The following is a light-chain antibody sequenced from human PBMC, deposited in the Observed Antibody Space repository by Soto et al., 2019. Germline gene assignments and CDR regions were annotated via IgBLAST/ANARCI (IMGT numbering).Light chain of an antibody. CDR2: GAS. CDR3: QQYGSSPRT. J-gene: IGKJ2*01. CDR1: QSVRSSY. Sequence: EIVLTQSPGTLSLSPGERATLSCRASQSVRSSYLAWYQRKPGQAPRLLIYGASSRATGIPDRFSGSGSGTDFTLTISRLEPEDFAVYYCQQYGSSPRTFGQGTKLEIK. V-gene: IGKV3-20*01.